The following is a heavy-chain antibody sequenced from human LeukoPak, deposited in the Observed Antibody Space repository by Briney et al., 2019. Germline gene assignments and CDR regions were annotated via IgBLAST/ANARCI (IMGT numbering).Heavy chain of an antibody. CDR1: GFTFTDYW. J-gene: IGHJ4*02. CDR2: ISGSGGST. D-gene: IGHD6-19*01. Sequence: GGSLRLSCAASGFTFTDYWMHWVRQAPGKGLEWVSVISGSGGSTHYADSVKGRFTISRDNSKNTLYLQMNSLRAEDTAVYYCARTGIAVAGPFDYWGQGTLVTVSS. V-gene: IGHV3-23*01. CDR3: ARTGIAVAGPFDY.